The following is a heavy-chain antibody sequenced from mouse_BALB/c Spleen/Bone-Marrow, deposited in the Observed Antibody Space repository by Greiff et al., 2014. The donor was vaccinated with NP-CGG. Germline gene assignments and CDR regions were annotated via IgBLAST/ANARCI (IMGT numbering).Heavy chain of an antibody. CDR2: IWAGGST. Sequence: VKLVESGPGLVAPSQSLSITCTVSGFSLTSFGVHWVRQPPGKGLEWLGVIWAGGSTNYNSALMSRLSISKDNSKSKVFLKMNSLQTDDTAMYYCARYGNYEDAMDYWGQGTSVTVSS. D-gene: IGHD2-10*02. J-gene: IGHJ4*01. CDR3: ARYGNYEDAMDY. V-gene: IGHV2-9*02. CDR1: GFSLTSFG.